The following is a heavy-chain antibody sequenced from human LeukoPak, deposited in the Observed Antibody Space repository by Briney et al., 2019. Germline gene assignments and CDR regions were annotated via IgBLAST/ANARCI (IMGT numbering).Heavy chain of an antibody. V-gene: IGHV3-7*01. J-gene: IGHJ3*02. Sequence: GGSLRLSCAASGFTFSSYWMSWVRQAPGKGLEWVANIKQDGSEKYYVDSVKGRFTISRDNAKNSLYLQMNSLRAEDTAVYYCARDRGDSSGWYFFRAFDIWGQGTMVTVSS. CDR3: ARDRGDSSGWYFFRAFDI. D-gene: IGHD6-19*01. CDR2: IKQDGSEK. CDR1: GFTFSSYW.